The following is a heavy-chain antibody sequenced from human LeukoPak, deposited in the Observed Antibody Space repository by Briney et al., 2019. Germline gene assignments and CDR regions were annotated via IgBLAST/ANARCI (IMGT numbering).Heavy chain of an antibody. J-gene: IGHJ4*02. CDR3: AKDIVVVVAATILPLFDY. CDR2: ISGSGGST. CDR1: GFTFSSYA. D-gene: IGHD2-15*01. Sequence: GGPLRLSCAASGFTFSSYAMSWVRQAPGKGLEWVSAISGSGGSTYYADSVKGRFTISRDNSKNTLYLQMNSLRAEDTAVYYCAKDIVVVVAATILPLFDYWGQGTLVTVSS. V-gene: IGHV3-23*01.